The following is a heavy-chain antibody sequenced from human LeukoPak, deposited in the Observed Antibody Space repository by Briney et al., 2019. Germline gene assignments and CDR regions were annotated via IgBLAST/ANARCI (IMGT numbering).Heavy chain of an antibody. V-gene: IGHV3-21*01. CDR3: ARAGRSLRTAAHFDY. Sequence: NPGGSLRLSCAASGFTFSSYSMNWVRQAPGKGLEWVSSISSSSSYIYYADSVKGRFTISRDNAKNSLYLQMNSLRVEDTAVYYCARAGRSLRTAAHFDYWGQGTLVTVSS. CDR1: GFTFSSYS. J-gene: IGHJ4*02. CDR2: ISSSSSYI. D-gene: IGHD3-10*01.